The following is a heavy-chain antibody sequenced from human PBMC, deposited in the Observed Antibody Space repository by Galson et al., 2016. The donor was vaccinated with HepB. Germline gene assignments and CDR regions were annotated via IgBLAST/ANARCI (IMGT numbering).Heavy chain of an antibody. CDR1: GFYFGSYW. CDR2: IKYDGSEK. J-gene: IGHJ6*02. Sequence: SLRLSCAASGFYFGSYWMSWVRQAPGKGLEWVANIKYDGSEKLYVDSVKGRFTISRDNAQNSLYLQMDSLRAEDMAVYYCARSYIMDAWGQGTTVTVSS. CDR3: ARSYIMDA. V-gene: IGHV3-7*01.